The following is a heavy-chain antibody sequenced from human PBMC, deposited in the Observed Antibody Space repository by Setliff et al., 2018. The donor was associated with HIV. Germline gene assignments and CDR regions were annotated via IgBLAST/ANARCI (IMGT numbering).Heavy chain of an antibody. CDR1: GESFSGVY. CDR2: INPSGST. D-gene: IGHD1-26*01. Sequence: SETLSLTCAVYGESFSGVYWNWIRQPPGKGLEWIGEINPSGSTNYNPSLKSRVTIAVDKATNQFSLKLTSVTAADTAVYFCARGFGAPYLFSGCMDVWGKGTTVTVSS. CDR3: ARGFGAPYLFSGCMDV. V-gene: IGHV4-34*01. J-gene: IGHJ6*03.